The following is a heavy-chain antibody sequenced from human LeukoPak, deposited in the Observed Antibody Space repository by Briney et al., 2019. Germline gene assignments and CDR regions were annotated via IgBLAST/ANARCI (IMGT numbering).Heavy chain of an antibody. CDR3: ARDPSTYYDILTGYSP. J-gene: IGHJ5*02. D-gene: IGHD3-9*01. CDR1: GGSISSSSYY. CDR2: IYYSGST. V-gene: IGHV4-39*07. Sequence: SETLSLTCTVSGGSISSSSYYWGWIRQPPGKGLEWIGSIYYSGSTYYNPSLKSRVTISVDTSKNQFSLKLSSVTAADTAVYYCARDPSTYYDILTGYSPWGQGTLVTVSS.